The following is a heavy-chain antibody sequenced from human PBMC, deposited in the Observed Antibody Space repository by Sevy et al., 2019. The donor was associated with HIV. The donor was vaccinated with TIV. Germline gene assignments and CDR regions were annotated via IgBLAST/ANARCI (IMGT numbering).Heavy chain of an antibody. Sequence: GGSLRLSCAVSGFSFSHYAFHWVRQAPGKGLEWVSLISYDGTYKYYADSVKGRFTISRDNSKNTLYLQMNSLRGNDTAVYYCARVAVSYCTNDCYHCFDYWGPGALVTVSS. CDR1: GFSFSHYA. J-gene: IGHJ4*02. CDR3: ARVAVSYCTNDCYHCFDY. D-gene: IGHD2-8*01. CDR2: ISYDGTYK. V-gene: IGHV3-30-3*01.